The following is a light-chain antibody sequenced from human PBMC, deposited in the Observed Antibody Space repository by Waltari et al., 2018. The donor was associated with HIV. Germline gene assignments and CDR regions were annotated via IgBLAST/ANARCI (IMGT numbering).Light chain of an antibody. J-gene: IGLJ2*01. CDR3: SSYAGSNKLV. Sequence: QSALTQPPSASGSPGQSVTISCTGTSSDVGGYNYVSWYQQHPGNAPKLIIYEVTERPSGVPDRFSGSKSGNTASLTVSGLQAEDEADYYCSSYAGSNKLVFGGGTKLIVV. V-gene: IGLV2-8*01. CDR1: SSDVGGYNY. CDR2: EVT.